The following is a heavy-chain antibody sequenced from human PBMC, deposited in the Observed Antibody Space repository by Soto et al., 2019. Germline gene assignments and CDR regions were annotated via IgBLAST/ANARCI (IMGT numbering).Heavy chain of an antibody. J-gene: IGHJ6*04. V-gene: IGHV6-1*01. D-gene: IGHD6-19*01. CDR2: TYYRSQWSN. Sequence: PSQSLSLNCAISGDSVSSNGAVWNWIRQSPSIGLECLGRTYYRSQWSNYYAASLKSRITIKTDSSKNQFSLHLNSVTPDDTSVYDCARRTVDGNPRHCGMHXWGRLPTVTPSX. CDR3: ARRTVDGNPRHCGMHX. CDR1: GDSVSSNGAV.